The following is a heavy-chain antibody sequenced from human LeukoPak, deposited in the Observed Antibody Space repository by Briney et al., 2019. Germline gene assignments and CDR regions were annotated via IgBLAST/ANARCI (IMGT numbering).Heavy chain of an antibody. D-gene: IGHD3-10*01. CDR2: ISAYNGNT. CDR3: ARGITYGSGSYSPTYDMDV. CDR1: GYTFTSYG. J-gene: IGHJ6*02. Sequence: ASVKVSCKASGYTFTSYGISWVRQAPGQGLEWMGWISAYNGNTNYAQKLQGRVTMTTDTSTSTAYMELRSLRSDDTAVYYCARGITYGSGSYSPTYDMDVWGQGTTVTVSS. V-gene: IGHV1-18*01.